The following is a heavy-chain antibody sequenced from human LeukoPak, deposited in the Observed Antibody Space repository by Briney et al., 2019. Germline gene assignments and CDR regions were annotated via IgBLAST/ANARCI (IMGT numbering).Heavy chain of an antibody. Sequence: GGSLRLSCAASAFTFRSYAMIWVRQAPGKGLEWVSAISGSGGSTYYADSVKGRFTISRDNSKNTLYLQMDSLRAEDTAVYYCAKESVLLWFGESTNNWFDPWGQGTLVTVSS. CDR3: AKESVLLWFGESTNNWFDP. CDR1: AFTFRSYA. D-gene: IGHD3-10*01. CDR2: ISGSGGST. V-gene: IGHV3-23*01. J-gene: IGHJ5*02.